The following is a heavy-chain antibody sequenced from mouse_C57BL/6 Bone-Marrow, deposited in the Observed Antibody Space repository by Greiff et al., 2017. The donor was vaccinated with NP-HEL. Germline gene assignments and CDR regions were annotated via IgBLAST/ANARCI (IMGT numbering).Heavy chain of an antibody. D-gene: IGHD1-1*02. CDR2: IDPENGDT. V-gene: IGHV14-4*01. J-gene: IGHJ4*01. Sequence: EVQLQQSGAELVRPGASVKLSCTASGFNIKDDYMHWVKQRPEQGLEWIGWIDPENGDTEYASKIQGKATITADTTSNTAYLQLSRLTSEDTAVYYCTPWVGAMDYWGQGTSVTVSS. CDR1: GFNIKDDY. CDR3: TPWVGAMDY.